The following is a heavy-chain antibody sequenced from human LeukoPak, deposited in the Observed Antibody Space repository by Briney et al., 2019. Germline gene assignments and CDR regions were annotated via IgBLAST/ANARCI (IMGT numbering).Heavy chain of an antibody. J-gene: IGHJ4*02. D-gene: IGHD6-19*01. CDR1: GFTFSDYT. CDR3: ARAIAVAGPYYFDH. V-gene: IGHV3-21*01. Sequence: GGSLRLSCAASGFTFSDYTMNWVRQAPGKGLEWVSSIGSVTTYIYYADSVKGRFTISRDNAKNSLSLQMNSLRAEDTAVYYCARAIAVAGPYYFDHWGQGILVTVSS. CDR2: IGSVTTYI.